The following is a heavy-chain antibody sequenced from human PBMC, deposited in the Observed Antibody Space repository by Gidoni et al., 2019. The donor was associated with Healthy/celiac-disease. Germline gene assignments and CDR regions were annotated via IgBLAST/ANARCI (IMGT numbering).Heavy chain of an antibody. CDR2: MNPNSGNT. CDR1: GYTFTSYD. Sequence: QVQLVQSGAEVKKPGASVKVSCKASGYTFTSYDINWVRQATGQGLEWMGWMNPNSGNTGYAQKFQGRVTMTRNTSISTAYMELSSLRSEDTAVYYCARGERGKTMVRGGLIDYWGQGTLVTVSS. D-gene: IGHD3-10*01. J-gene: IGHJ4*02. V-gene: IGHV1-8*01. CDR3: ARGERGKTMVRGGLIDY.